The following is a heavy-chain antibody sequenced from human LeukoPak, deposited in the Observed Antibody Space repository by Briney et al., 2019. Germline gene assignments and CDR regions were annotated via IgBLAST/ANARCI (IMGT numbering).Heavy chain of an antibody. Sequence: GGSLRLSCAASGFTFDDYTMHWVRHAPGKGLEWVSLISWDGGSTYYADSVKGRFTISRDNSKNSLYLQMNSLRTEDTALYYCAKDGTLLGILYYGMDVWGQGTTVTVSS. D-gene: IGHD7-27*01. CDR1: GFTFDDYT. V-gene: IGHV3-43*01. J-gene: IGHJ6*02. CDR2: ISWDGGST. CDR3: AKDGTLLGILYYGMDV.